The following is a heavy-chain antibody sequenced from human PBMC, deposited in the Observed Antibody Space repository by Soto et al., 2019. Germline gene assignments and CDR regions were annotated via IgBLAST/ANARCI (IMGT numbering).Heavy chain of an antibody. CDR1: GFTFRSYG. D-gene: IGHD6-13*01. CDR3: ARVAAGTFNLDY. Sequence: LRLSCVASGFTFRSYGMHWVRQASGKGLEWVAVISFDGSNKYYADSVKGRFTISRDNSKNTLYLQMNSLRAEDTAVYYCARVAAGTFNLDYWGQGTLVTVSS. CDR2: ISFDGSNK. J-gene: IGHJ4*02. V-gene: IGHV3-30*03.